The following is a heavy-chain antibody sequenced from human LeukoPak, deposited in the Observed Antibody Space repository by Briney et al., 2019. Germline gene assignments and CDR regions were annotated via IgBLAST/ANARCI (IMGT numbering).Heavy chain of an antibody. V-gene: IGHV3-30*02. CDR2: IRYDGSNK. CDR3: AKKQQRGITIFGVVMNDFDY. D-gene: IGHD3-3*01. J-gene: IGHJ4*02. CDR1: GFTFVSYG. Sequence: PGGSLRLSCVTSGFTFVSYGMHWVRQAPGKGLEWVAFIRYDGSNKYYADSVKGRFTISKDNSKNTLYLEMSSLRAEDTAVYYCAKKQQRGITIFGVVMNDFDYWGQGTLVTVSS.